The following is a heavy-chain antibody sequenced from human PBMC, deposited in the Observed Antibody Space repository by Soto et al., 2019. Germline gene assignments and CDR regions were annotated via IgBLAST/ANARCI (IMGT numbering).Heavy chain of an antibody. Sequence: SETLSLTCTVSGASISGFYWSWIRKSAGKGLEWIGRIYATGTTDYNPSPKSRVMMSVDTSKKQFSLKLRSVTAADTAVYYCVRDGTKTLRDCFDPWGQGISVTVSS. CDR2: IYATGTT. J-gene: IGHJ5*02. CDR3: VRDGTKTLRDCFDP. V-gene: IGHV4-4*07. D-gene: IGHD1-1*01. CDR1: GASISGFY.